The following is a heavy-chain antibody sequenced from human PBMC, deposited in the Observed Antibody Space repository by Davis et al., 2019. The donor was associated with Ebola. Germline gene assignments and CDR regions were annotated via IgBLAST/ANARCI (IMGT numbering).Heavy chain of an antibody. CDR3: TRMALNYYYSGMDV. V-gene: IGHV3-7*01. Sequence: GESLKTSCAASGFTFSRYSMNWVRQAPGKGLEWVANIKEDRSERYYVDSVKGRFTISRDNAKNSLYLRMNGLRAEDTGVYYCTRMALNYYYSGMDVWGQGTTVTVSS. CDR1: GFTFSRYS. J-gene: IGHJ6*02. D-gene: IGHD3-3*02. CDR2: IKEDRSER.